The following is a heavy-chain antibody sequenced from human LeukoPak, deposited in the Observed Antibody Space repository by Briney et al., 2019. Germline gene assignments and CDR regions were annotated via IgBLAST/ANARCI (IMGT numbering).Heavy chain of an antibody. Sequence: SVTVSCKASGGTFISYAISWLRQAPGQGLEWMGRIIPIFGIANYAQKFQGRVTTTADKSTSTAYMELSSLRSEDAAVYYCARSQAVAGTHPYYFDYWGQETLVTVSS. CDR2: IIPIFGIA. CDR3: ARSQAVAGTHPYYFDY. D-gene: IGHD6-19*01. CDR1: GGTFISYA. V-gene: IGHV1-69*04. J-gene: IGHJ4*02.